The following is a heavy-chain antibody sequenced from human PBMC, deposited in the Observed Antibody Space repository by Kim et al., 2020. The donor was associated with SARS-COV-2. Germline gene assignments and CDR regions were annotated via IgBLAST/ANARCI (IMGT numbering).Heavy chain of an antibody. CDR3: ATALSAATMYDWFDP. D-gene: IGHD2-15*01. V-gene: IGHV3-74*01. CDR2: INSGESST. CDR1: GFTFSSYW. J-gene: IGHJ5*02. Sequence: GGSLRLSCAASGFTFSSYWMHWVRQAPGKGLVWVSRINSGESSTNYAASVKRRFTISSDNANKTLYLQMNRMTADATAEYYSATALSAATMYDWFDPW.